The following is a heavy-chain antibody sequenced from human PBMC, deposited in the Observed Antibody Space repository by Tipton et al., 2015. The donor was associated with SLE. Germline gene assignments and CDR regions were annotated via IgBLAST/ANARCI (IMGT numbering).Heavy chain of an antibody. J-gene: IGHJ6*03. V-gene: IGHV4-59*01. CDR3: ARGLRQLAHYYYYYMDV. Sequence: TLSLTCTVSGGSISAYYWSWIRQPPGKGLEWIGYIYYSGSTNYNPSLKSRVTISVDTSKNQFSLKLSSVTAADTAMYYCARGLRQLAHYYYYYMDVWGKGTTVTVSS. CDR2: IYYSGST. CDR1: GGSISAYY. D-gene: IGHD6-13*01.